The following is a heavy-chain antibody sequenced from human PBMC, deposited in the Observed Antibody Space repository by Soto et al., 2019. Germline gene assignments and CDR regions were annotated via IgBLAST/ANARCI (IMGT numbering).Heavy chain of an antibody. CDR2: IYFRGNS. Sequence: QVQLQQSGPGLVKPSQTLSVTCTVSGDSITSSPYYWSWVRQLPGRGLEWIGYIYFRGNSYYNPSLKCRVTISLDRSKNQFSLELNSVTAADTALYFCARSGGTNSWYGVFDFWGQGTLVNVSS. D-gene: IGHD1-7*01. CDR1: GDSITSSPYY. CDR3: ARSGGTNSWYGVFDF. J-gene: IGHJ4*02. V-gene: IGHV4-30-4*01.